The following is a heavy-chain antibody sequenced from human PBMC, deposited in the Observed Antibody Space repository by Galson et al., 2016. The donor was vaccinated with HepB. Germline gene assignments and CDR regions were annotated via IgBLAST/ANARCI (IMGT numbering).Heavy chain of an antibody. D-gene: IGHD2-21*01. Sequence: SLRLSCAASGFTFTNYWIHWVRQAPGKGLVWVSGINNDGSSTYYADSVKGRFTISRDNAKNTLYLQMNSLRAEETAVYYCGLVFEYWGQGTLVAVSS. CDR1: GFTFTNYW. CDR3: GLVFEY. V-gene: IGHV3-74*01. J-gene: IGHJ4*02. CDR2: INNDGSST.